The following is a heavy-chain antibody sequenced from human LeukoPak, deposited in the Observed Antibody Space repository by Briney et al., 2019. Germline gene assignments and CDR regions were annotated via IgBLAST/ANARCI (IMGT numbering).Heavy chain of an antibody. J-gene: IGHJ4*02. CDR1: SGSISSISYY. Sequence: SETLSLTCTVSSGSISSISYYWGWIRQPPGKGLEWIGSIYYSGSTYYNPSLKSRVTISVDTSKNQFSLKLSSVTAADTAVYYCARIADYGSGFELWGQGTLVTVSS. D-gene: IGHD3-10*01. CDR2: IYYSGST. CDR3: ARIADYGSGFEL. V-gene: IGHV4-39*01.